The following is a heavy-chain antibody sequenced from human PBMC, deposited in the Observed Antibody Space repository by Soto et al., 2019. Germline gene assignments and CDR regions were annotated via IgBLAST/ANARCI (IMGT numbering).Heavy chain of an antibody. CDR1: GGSMSRYY. D-gene: IGHD1-1*01. CDR2: IHYTGST. J-gene: IGHJ5*02. CDR3: ARDLTISSTDGPLDP. V-gene: IGHV4-59*01. Sequence: SETLSLSCTVSGGSMSRYYWTWIRQPPGKGLEWIGNIHYTGSTNYNPSLKSRVTILLGTSTSQFSLKVSSVTAADTAVYYCARDLTISSTDGPLDPWGHGTLVTVSS.